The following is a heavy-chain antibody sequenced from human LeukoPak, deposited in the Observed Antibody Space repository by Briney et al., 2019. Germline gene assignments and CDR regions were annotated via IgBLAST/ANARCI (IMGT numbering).Heavy chain of an antibody. J-gene: IGHJ3*02. D-gene: IGHD1-20*01. CDR1: RLTFSGYW. Sequence: PGGSLRLSCAASRLTFSGYWMSWVRQAPGKGLEWVANIKPDGSERYYVDSVKGRFTVSRDNAKNSLYLQMNSLRAGDTAIYYCASGNWNDRASDIWGQGTMVTVSS. CDR2: IKPDGSER. CDR3: ASGNWNDRASDI. V-gene: IGHV3-7*01.